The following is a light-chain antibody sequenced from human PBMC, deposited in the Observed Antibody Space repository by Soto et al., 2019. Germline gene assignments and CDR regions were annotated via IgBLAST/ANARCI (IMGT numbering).Light chain of an antibody. CDR1: QSVSSN. J-gene: IGKJ1*01. CDR3: QQYNNWPRT. Sequence: EILMTQCPTTLSVAPGERTTLSFGASQSVSSNLAWYQQKPGQAPRLLIYGASTRATGIPARFSGSGSGTEFTLTISSLQSEDFAVYYCQQYNNWPRTFGQGTKVDIK. CDR2: GAS. V-gene: IGKV3-15*01.